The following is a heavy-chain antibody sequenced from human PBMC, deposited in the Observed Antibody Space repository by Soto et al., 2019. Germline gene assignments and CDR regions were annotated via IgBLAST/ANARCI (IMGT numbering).Heavy chain of an antibody. CDR2: IYDGGRT. CDR1: GGSISTVDYW. Sequence: QVQLQESGPGLVKPSQTLSLTCTVSGGSISTVDYWWSWIRQSPDMGLEWIGHIYDGGRTYNNPSLESRVTXSXXTAQSQLSLTLSSVSAADTAVYYCARGPAGDKVDSWGQGTLVTVSS. CDR3: ARGPAGDKVDS. D-gene: IGHD7-27*01. V-gene: IGHV4-30-4*01. J-gene: IGHJ4*02.